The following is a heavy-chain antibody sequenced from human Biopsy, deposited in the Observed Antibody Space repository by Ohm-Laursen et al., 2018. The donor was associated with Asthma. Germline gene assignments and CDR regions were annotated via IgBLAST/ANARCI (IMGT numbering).Heavy chain of an antibody. V-gene: IGHV1-18*01. J-gene: IGHJ6*02. CDR1: GYTFNSAG. Sequence: ASVKVSCKTSGYTFNSAGITWVRQAPGQGLEWMGWISVYNGNTKVAQKLQDRVTMVTDTSTSTAYMELRSLRSDDTAVYLCARAVDYSHYYGIDVWGQGTTVTVS. CDR3: ARAVDYSHYYGIDV. CDR2: ISVYNGNT. D-gene: IGHD3-10*01.